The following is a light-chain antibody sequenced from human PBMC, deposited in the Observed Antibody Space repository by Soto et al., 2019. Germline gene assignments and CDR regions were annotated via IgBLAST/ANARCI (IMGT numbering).Light chain of an antibody. J-gene: IGKJ1*01. CDR3: QHYNSYSEA. CDR1: QTISSW. CDR2: KAS. Sequence: DIQMTQSPSTLSGSVGDRVTITCRASQTISSWLAWYQQKPGKAPKLLIYKASTLKSGVPSRFSGRGSGTEFTLTISSLQPDDFATYYGQHYNSYSEAFGRGTKVEL. V-gene: IGKV1-5*03.